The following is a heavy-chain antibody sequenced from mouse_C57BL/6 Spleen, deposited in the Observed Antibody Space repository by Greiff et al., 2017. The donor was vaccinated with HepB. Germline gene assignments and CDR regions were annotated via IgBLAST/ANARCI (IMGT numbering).Heavy chain of an antibody. CDR3: ARDYGSSWYYFDY. Sequence: EVQLVESGPGLVKPSQSLSLTCSVTGYSITSGYYWNWIRQFPGNKLEWMGYISYDGSNNYNPSLKNRISITRDTSKNQFFLKLNSVTTEDTATYYCARDYGSSWYYFDYWGQGTTLTVSS. CDR2: ISYDGSN. CDR1: GYSITSGYY. D-gene: IGHD1-1*01. J-gene: IGHJ2*01. V-gene: IGHV3-6*01.